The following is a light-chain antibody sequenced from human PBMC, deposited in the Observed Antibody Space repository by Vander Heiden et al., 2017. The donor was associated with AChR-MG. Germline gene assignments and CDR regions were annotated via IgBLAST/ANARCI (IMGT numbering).Light chain of an antibody. Sequence: EIVMTQSPATLSMSPGERATLSCRASQSVSSNLAWYQQKPGQAPRLLIYGASTRATGIPARFSGSGYGTEFTLTISSRQSEDFAVYYCQQYNNWPGYTFGQGTKLEIK. V-gene: IGKV3-15*01. CDR2: GAS. J-gene: IGKJ2*01. CDR1: QSVSSN. CDR3: QQYNNWPGYT.